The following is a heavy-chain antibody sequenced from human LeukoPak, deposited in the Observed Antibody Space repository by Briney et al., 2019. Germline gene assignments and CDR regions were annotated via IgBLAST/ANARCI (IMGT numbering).Heavy chain of an antibody. V-gene: IGHV4-34*01. CDR1: GGSFSGYY. CDR2: INHLGNT. Sequence: PSETLSLTCAIYGGSFSGYYWSWIRQPPGKGLEWIGEINHLGNTKKSPSLKGRVTLSVDTSKNQFSLKVTSVTAADTAVYYCARGSPKLDSWGQGTPVTVSS. CDR3: ARGSPKLDS. J-gene: IGHJ5*01.